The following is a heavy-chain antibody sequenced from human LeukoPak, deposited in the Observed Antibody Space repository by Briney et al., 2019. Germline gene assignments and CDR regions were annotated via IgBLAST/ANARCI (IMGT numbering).Heavy chain of an antibody. J-gene: IGHJ4*02. CDR2: ISWNSGSI. CDR3: AKDISDSSGCSDY. CDR1: GFTFDDYA. V-gene: IGHV3-9*01. D-gene: IGHD3-22*01. Sequence: GGSLRLSCAASGFTFDDYAMHWVRQAPGKGLEWVSGISWNSGSIGYADSVKGRFTISRDNAKNSLYLQMNSLRAEDTALYYCAKDISDSSGCSDYWGQGTLVTVSS.